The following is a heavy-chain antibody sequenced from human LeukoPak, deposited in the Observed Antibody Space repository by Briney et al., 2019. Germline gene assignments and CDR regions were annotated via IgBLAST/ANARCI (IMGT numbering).Heavy chain of an antibody. CDR3: ARILAYYMDA. CDR2: ISSSSNYI. J-gene: IGHJ6*03. CDR1: GFTFSSYS. V-gene: IGHV3-21*01. Sequence: GGSLRLSCAASGFTFSSYSMNWVRQAPGKGLEWVSSISSSSNYIYYADSLKGRFTISRDNAKNSVYLQMNSLRAEDTAVYYCARILAYYMDACGNGTTVTVSS.